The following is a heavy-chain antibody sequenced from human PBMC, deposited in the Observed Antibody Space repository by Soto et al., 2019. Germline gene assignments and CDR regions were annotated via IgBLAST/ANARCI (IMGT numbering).Heavy chain of an antibody. D-gene: IGHD4-17*01. CDR2: IIPSNGDT. Sequence: QAHLGQSGAEVKKPGASVKVSCEASGYTFTGYYLHWVRQAPGQGLEWMGWIIPSNGDTKYAPKFQGWVTMTRDTSISTAYLELSRLKSDDTAVYFCARGDPNYGDYDAFDIWGQGTRVTVSA. V-gene: IGHV1-2*04. CDR1: GYTFTGYY. CDR3: ARGDPNYGDYDAFDI. J-gene: IGHJ3*02.